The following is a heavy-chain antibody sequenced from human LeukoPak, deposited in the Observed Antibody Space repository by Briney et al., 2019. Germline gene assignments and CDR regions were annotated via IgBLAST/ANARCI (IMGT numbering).Heavy chain of an antibody. CDR2: VGASGDKT. V-gene: IGHV3-23*01. Sequence: GGSLRLSCVASGFSFSVYTMSWVRQAPGKGLEWISAVGASGDKTYYADSVKGRFTVSRDNSKDTLYLHMNSLRAEDTAVYYCASRPGDEGYWGQGTLVTVSS. J-gene: IGHJ4*02. CDR3: ASRPGDEGY. D-gene: IGHD1-14*01. CDR1: GFSFSVYT.